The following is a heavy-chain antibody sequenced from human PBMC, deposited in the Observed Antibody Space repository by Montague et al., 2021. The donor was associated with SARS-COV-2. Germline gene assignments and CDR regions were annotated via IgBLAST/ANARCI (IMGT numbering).Heavy chain of an antibody. Sequence: CAISGDSVAQHSPASEVNTHSPPTDLDFLGRTYFKSKNYYDYALXVKRRMTISPDTSKNQFSLQLTSVTPEDRSVYHCARDPCYSLSWYFDYWGQGTLVTVSS. CDR1: GDSVAQHSPA. CDR2: TYFKSKNYY. J-gene: IGHJ4*02. CDR3: ARDPCYSLSWYFDY. V-gene: IGHV6-1*01. D-gene: IGHD2-2*02.